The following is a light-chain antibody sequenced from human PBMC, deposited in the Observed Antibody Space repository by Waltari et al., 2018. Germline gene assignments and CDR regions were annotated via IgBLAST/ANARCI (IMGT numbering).Light chain of an antibody. Sequence: QSALTQPRSVSGSPGQSVTISCTGTSSDVGGYNYVSWYQQNPGKAPKPMIYDVSKRPSGVPDRFSGSKSGNTASLTISGLQAEDDGDYYCCSYRGSFVFGTGTKVTVL. CDR1: SSDVGGYNY. CDR2: DVS. CDR3: CSYRGSFV. J-gene: IGLJ1*01. V-gene: IGLV2-11*01.